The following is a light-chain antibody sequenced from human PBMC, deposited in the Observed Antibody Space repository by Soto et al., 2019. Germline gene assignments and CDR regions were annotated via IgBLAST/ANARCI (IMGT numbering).Light chain of an antibody. CDR2: EVS. Sequence: QSALTQPPSASGSPGQSVTFSCTGTTSDVGGYSFVSWYQQHPGKAPKLIIYEVSKRPSGVPDRFSGSKSGKTASLTVSGLQAEDEADYYCSSYAGSNNYVVFGGGTQLTVL. CDR1: TSDVGGYSF. J-gene: IGLJ2*01. V-gene: IGLV2-8*01. CDR3: SSYAGSNNYVV.